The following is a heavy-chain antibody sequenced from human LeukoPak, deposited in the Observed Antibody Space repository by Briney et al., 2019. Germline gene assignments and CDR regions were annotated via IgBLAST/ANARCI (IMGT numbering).Heavy chain of an antibody. Sequence: PGGSLRLSCAASGFTFSSYGMHWVRQAPGKGLEWVAFIRYDGSNKYYADSVKGRFTIPRDNSKNTLSLQMNSLRAEDTAVYYCAKGTYSSWSDWGQGTLVTVSS. CDR1: GFTFSSYG. J-gene: IGHJ4*02. CDR3: AKGTYSSWSD. D-gene: IGHD6-6*01. CDR2: IRYDGSNK. V-gene: IGHV3-30*02.